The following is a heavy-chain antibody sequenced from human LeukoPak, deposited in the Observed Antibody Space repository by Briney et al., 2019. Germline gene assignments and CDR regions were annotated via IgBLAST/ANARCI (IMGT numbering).Heavy chain of an antibody. J-gene: IGHJ4*02. Sequence: GWSLRLACAASGFTFDDYAMHWVRQAPGKGLEWVSLISGDGGSSYYEDTVKGRFTISRENSKNSMYLQMNSLRTEDTALYYCAKAGRDGYNFAGYWGQGTLVTVSS. CDR2: ISGDGGSS. D-gene: IGHD5-24*01. CDR3: AKAGRDGYNFAGY. CDR1: GFTFDDYA. V-gene: IGHV3-43*02.